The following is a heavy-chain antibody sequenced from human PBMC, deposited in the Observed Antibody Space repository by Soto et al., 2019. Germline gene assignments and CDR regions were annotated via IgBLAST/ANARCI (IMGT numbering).Heavy chain of an antibody. CDR1: GFTFRTYA. CDR2: ISDNGGTT. D-gene: IGHD1-1*01. V-gene: IGHV3-23*01. CDR3: AKGRGTGATRLGAFDI. J-gene: IGHJ3*02. Sequence: EVQLLESGGGLVQPGGSLRLSCAASGFTFRTYARTWVRQAPGKGLEWVSGISDNGGTTHYADSVKGRFTISRDNSRSALYLQMNSLRAEDTALYYCAKGRGTGATRLGAFDIWGQGTMVTVSS.